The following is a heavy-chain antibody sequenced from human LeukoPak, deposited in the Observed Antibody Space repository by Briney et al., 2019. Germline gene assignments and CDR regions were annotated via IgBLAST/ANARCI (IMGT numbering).Heavy chain of an antibody. V-gene: IGHV4-39*01. CDR1: GGSISSSSYY. J-gene: IGHJ4*02. CDR2: IYYSGST. D-gene: IGHD3-3*01. CDR3: ARSIFGMATDYFDY. Sequence: SETLSLTCTVSGGSISSSSYYRGWIRQPPGKGLEWIGSIYYSGSTYYNPSLKSRVTISVDTSKNQFSLKLSSVTAADTAVYYCARSIFGMATDYFDYWGQGALVTVSS.